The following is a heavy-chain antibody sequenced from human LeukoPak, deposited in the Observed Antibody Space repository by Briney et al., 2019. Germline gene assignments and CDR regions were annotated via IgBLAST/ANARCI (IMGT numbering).Heavy chain of an antibody. CDR1: GYTFTSYD. CDR3: ARTTYYDFWSGYGFSDY. J-gene: IGHJ4*02. V-gene: IGHV1-8*01. D-gene: IGHD3-3*01. CDR2: MNPNSGNT. Sequence: GASVKVSCKASGYTFTSYDINWVRQATGQGLEWMGWMNPNSGNTGYAQKFQGRVTMTRNTSISTAYMELSSLRSEDTAVYYCARTTYYDFWSGYGFSDYWGQGTLVTVSS.